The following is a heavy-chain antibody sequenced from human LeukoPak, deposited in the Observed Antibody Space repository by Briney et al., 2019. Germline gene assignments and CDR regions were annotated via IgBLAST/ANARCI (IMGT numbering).Heavy chain of an antibody. V-gene: IGHV4-38-2*01. D-gene: IGHD3-22*01. CDR3: ARLRGENYDSSGYLDY. CDR1: GYSIIRGSY. CDR2: IYHSGST. J-gene: IGHJ4*02. Sequence: SETLSLTCAVSGYSIIRGSYWGWIRQPPGKGLEWIGGIYHSGSTYYNPSLKSRVTISVDTSKNQFSLKLSSVTAADTAVYYCARLRGENYDSSGYLDYWGQGILVTVSP.